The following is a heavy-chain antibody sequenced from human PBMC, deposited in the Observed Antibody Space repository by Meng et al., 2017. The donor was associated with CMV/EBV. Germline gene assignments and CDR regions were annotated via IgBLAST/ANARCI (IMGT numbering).Heavy chain of an antibody. J-gene: IGHJ4*02. Sequence: SGGTFSSYAISWVRQAPGQGLEWMGGIIPIFGTANYAQKFQGRVTITADKFTSTAYMELSSLRSEDTAVYYCARGRAEYSGYDEFDYWGQGTLVTVSS. CDR3: ARGRAEYSGYDEFDY. V-gene: IGHV1-69*06. CDR2: IIPIFGTA. D-gene: IGHD5-12*01. CDR1: GGTFSSYA.